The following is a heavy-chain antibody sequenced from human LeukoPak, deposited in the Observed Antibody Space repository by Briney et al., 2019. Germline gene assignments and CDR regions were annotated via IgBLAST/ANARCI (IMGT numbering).Heavy chain of an antibody. CDR3: AKNYGPTYYYYYGMDV. CDR2: IKSKTDGETT. V-gene: IGHV3-15*01. J-gene: IGHJ6*02. D-gene: IGHD4-17*01. Sequence: GGSLRLSCVDSGFTFTNAWMSWARQAPGKGLEWIGRIKSKTDGETTNYAEPVRGRFTISRDDSKSAVYLQMNSLKIEDTAVYYCAKNYGPTYYYYYGMDVWGQGTTVTVSS. CDR1: GFTFTNAW.